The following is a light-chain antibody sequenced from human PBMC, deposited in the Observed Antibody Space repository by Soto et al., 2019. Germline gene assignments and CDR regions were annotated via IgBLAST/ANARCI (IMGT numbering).Light chain of an antibody. Sequence: EIVMTQSPATLSVSAVERVTLSCRASQNIRGHKLAWYQQKPGQSPRLLIFGAFARATGVPDRFRGGGSGTEFTLTISNLQSEDFAVYYCQQYSDWAPWTCGQGPTVEIK. J-gene: IGKJ1*01. CDR1: QNIRGHK. CDR2: GAF. CDR3: QQYSDWAPWT. V-gene: IGKV3-15*01.